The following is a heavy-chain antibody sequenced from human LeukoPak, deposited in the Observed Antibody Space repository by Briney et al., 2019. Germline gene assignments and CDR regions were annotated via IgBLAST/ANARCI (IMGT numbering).Heavy chain of an antibody. CDR2: ISSSGSTI. CDR3: ARDLDIVATKYYFHY. J-gene: IGHJ4*02. V-gene: IGHV3-11*01. D-gene: IGHD5-12*01. CDR1: GFTFSGYY. Sequence: GGSLKLSCAASGFTFSGYYMSRIRQAPGKGLEWVSYISSSGSTIYYADSVKGRFTISRDNAKNSLYLQMNSLRAEDTAVYYCARDLDIVATKYYFHYWGQGTLVTVSS.